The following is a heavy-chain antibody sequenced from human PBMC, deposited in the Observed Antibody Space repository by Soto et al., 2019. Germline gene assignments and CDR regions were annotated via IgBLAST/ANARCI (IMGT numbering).Heavy chain of an antibody. CDR1: GYIFSANY. D-gene: IGHD3-16*01. Sequence: ASVKVSCKASGYIFSANYIHWVRQAPGQGLEWLGWINPHIGATNYAQKFLGRVTMSADTSASTAYMDLARLKSDDTAVYYCVRAHALRFSNWSEHWGRETMVTISS. V-gene: IGHV1-2*02. J-gene: IGHJ5*02. CDR3: VRAHALRFSNWSEH. CDR2: INPHIGAT.